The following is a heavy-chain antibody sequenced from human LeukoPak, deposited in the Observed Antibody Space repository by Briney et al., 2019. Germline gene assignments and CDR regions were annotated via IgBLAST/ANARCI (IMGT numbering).Heavy chain of an antibody. J-gene: IGHJ4*02. CDR1: GFTFSNAW. Sequence: PGGSLRLSCAASGFTFSNAWMSWVRQAPGKGLEWVANIKQDGSEKYYVDSVKGRFTISRDNSKNTLYLQMGSLRAEDVAVYYCARDRGGVPRDFEYWGQGTLVTVSS. D-gene: IGHD2-2*01. V-gene: IGHV3-7*01. CDR2: IKQDGSEK. CDR3: ARDRGGVPRDFEY.